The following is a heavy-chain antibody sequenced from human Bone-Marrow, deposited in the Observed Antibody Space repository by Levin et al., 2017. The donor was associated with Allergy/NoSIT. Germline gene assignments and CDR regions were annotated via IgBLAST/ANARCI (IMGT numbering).Heavy chain of an antibody. Sequence: SETLSLTCTVSGGSISSYYWSWIRQPPGKGLEWIGYIYYSGSTNYNPSLKSRVTISVDTSKNQFSLKLSSVTAADTAVYYCARQLFRAFDIWGQGTMVTVSS. CDR1: GGSISSYY. V-gene: IGHV4-59*01. D-gene: IGHD5-18*01. CDR2: IYYSGST. J-gene: IGHJ3*02. CDR3: ARQLFRAFDI.